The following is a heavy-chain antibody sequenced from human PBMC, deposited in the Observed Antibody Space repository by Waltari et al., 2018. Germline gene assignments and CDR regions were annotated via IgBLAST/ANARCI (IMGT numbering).Heavy chain of an antibody. D-gene: IGHD3-10*01. V-gene: IGHV4-59*11. CDR2: IYYSGST. CDR3: ARVNYGSGSYYKLIDY. J-gene: IGHJ4*02. CDR1: GGSISSHY. Sequence: QVQLQESGPGLVKPSETLSLTCTVSGGSISSHYWSWIRQPPGKGLEWIGYIYYSGSTNYNPSLKSRVTISVDTSKNQFSLKLSSVTAADTAVYYCARVNYGSGSYYKLIDYWGQGTLVTVSS.